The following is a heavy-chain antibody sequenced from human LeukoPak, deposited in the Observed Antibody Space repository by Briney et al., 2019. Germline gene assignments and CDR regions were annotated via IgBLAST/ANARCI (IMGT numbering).Heavy chain of an antibody. Sequence: GGSLRLSCAASGFTFSSHWMTWVRQTPGKGPEWVAGIKHDGSEKYYVDSVKGRFTISRDNAKNSLYLQMNSLRAEDTAVYYCGRDLGWASVYWGQGTLVTVSS. D-gene: IGHD3/OR15-3a*01. CDR1: GFTFSSHW. J-gene: IGHJ4*02. V-gene: IGHV3-7*01. CDR3: GRDLGWASVY. CDR2: IKHDGSEK.